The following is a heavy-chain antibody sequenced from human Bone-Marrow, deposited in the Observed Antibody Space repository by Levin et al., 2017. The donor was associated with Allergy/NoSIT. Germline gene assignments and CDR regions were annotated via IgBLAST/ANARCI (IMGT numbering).Heavy chain of an antibody. CDR2: INPSSGIT. CDR1: GYPFTSAH. V-gene: IGHV1-46*01. D-gene: IGHD3-10*01. J-gene: IGHJ5*02. CDR3: ARGASYYYGSGSYFLGWFDP. Sequence: ASVKVSCKASGYPFTSAHLPWVLPAPGPGPEWLGSINPSSGITNYAQKFQGRATMTSDTSTRTVYLDLSSLRSEDTAVYYCARGASYYYGSGSYFLGWFDPWGQGTQVTVSS.